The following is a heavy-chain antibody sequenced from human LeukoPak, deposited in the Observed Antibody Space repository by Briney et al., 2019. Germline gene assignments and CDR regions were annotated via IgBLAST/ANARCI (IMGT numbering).Heavy chain of an antibody. CDR2: IYYSGST. CDR3: ARDLNTVAFDI. CDR1: GGSISSSNW. D-gene: IGHD2-2*02. J-gene: IGHJ3*02. Sequence: SETLSLTCAVSGGSISSSNWWNWVRQPPGKGLEWIGQIYYSGSTNYNPSLKTRVTISVDKSKSQFSLNLTSVTAADTAVYYWARDLNTVAFDIWGQGTMVTVSS. V-gene: IGHV4-4*02.